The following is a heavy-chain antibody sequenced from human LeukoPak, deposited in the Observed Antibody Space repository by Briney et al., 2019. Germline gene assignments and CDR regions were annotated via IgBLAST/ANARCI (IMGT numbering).Heavy chain of an antibody. J-gene: IGHJ4*02. CDR1: GGTFSSYG. V-gene: IGHV1-69*05. CDR2: IIPISGTA. CDR3: ARGLVVRGVTYYFDY. D-gene: IGHD3-10*01. Sequence: ASVTVSCKASGGTFSSYGINWVRQAPGQGLEWMGGIIPISGTANYAQKFQGRVTITTDESTTTAYMDLSSLRSEDAAVYYCARGLVVRGVTYYFDYWGQGTLVTVSS.